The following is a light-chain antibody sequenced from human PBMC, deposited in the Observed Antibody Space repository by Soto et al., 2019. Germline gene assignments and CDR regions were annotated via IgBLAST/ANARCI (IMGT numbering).Light chain of an antibody. V-gene: IGKV2D-29*01. J-gene: IGKJ4*01. CDR2: EVF. CDR1: QSLLHTDGKTY. CDR3: MLTMQSLRS. Sequence: DVVMTQTPLSLSVTPGQPASISCKSSQSLLHTDGKTYLYWYLQKPGHPPQLVIYEVFNRFSGVPDRFSGSGSWTDFSLKISRVEAEDVGTYYCMLTMQSLRSFGRRTKVEI.